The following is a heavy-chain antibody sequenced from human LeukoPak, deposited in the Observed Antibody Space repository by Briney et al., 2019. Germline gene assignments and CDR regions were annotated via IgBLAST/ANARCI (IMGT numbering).Heavy chain of an antibody. Sequence: PGGSLRLSCAASGFTFSSYAMSWVRQAPGKGLEWVSAISGSGGSTHYADSVKGRFTISRDNSKNTLYLQMNSLRAEDTAVYYCATPMIVVVITTVRAFDIWGQGTMVTVSS. CDR2: ISGSGGST. CDR1: GFTFSSYA. D-gene: IGHD3-22*01. CDR3: ATPMIVVVITTVRAFDI. J-gene: IGHJ3*02. V-gene: IGHV3-23*01.